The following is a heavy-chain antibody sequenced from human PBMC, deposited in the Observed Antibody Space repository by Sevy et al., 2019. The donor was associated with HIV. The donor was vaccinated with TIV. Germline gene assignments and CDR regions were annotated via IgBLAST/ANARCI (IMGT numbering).Heavy chain of an antibody. V-gene: IGHV3-23*01. Sequence: GGSLRLSCATSGFTSTPYAVAWVRQAPGKGLEWVAAISGSGAITYYADSMKARLIISRDRTNNTVYLQMKRLRAEDTALYYCAKDRYYCASSGEYYHHDAFDVWGRGTMVTVSS. CDR3: AKDRYYCASSGEYYHHDAFDV. CDR2: ISGSGAIT. J-gene: IGHJ3*01. D-gene: IGHD3-22*01. CDR1: GFTSTPYA.